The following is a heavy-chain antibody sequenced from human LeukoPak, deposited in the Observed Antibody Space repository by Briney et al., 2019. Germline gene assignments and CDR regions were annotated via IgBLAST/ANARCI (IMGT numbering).Heavy chain of an antibody. D-gene: IGHD4-23*01. Sequence: GGSLRLSCAASKFAFSSYTMNWVRQAPGKGPEWVSFISSNSNHIFYADSVKGRFSISRDNAKNSLYLQMNRLRAEDTAIYYCARGNNYGGNSYYSDYWGRGTLVTVSS. J-gene: IGHJ4*02. V-gene: IGHV3-21*01. CDR2: ISSNSNHI. CDR3: ARGNNYGGNSYYSDY. CDR1: KFAFSSYT.